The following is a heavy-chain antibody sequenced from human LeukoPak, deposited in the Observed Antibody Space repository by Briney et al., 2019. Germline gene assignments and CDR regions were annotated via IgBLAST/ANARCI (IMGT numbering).Heavy chain of an antibody. V-gene: IGHV5-51*01. D-gene: IGHD6-13*01. Sequence: GESLKISCKGSGYSFTSYWIGWVRQMPGKGLEWMGIIYPGDFDTRYSPSFQGQVTISADKSISTAYLQWSSLKASDTAMYYCARLFIPLPGIAIDGTQFDYWGQGTLVTVSS. J-gene: IGHJ4*02. CDR3: ARLFIPLPGIAIDGTQFDY. CDR2: IYPGDFDT. CDR1: GYSFTSYW.